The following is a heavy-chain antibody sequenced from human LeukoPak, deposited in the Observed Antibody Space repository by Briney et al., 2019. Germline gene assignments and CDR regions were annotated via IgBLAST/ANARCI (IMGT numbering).Heavy chain of an antibody. CDR3: ARDGQYGGYRGYWYFDL. CDR2: IYYSGNT. D-gene: IGHD5-12*01. CDR1: GGSISSYY. Sequence: SETLSLTCTVSGGSISSYYWSWIRQPPGKGLEWIGYIYYSGNTNYNPSLKSRVTISVDTSKNHFSLKLSSVTAADTAVYYCARDGQYGGYRGYWYFDLWGRGTLVTVSS. J-gene: IGHJ2*01. V-gene: IGHV4-59*01.